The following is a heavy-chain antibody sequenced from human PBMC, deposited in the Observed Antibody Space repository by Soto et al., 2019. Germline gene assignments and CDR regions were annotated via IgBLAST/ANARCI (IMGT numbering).Heavy chain of an antibody. CDR2: IYHSGST. J-gene: IGHJ6*02. D-gene: IGHD1-26*01. Sequence: PSETLSLTCAVSGGSISSSNWWSWVRQPPGKGLEWIGEIYHSGSTNYNPSLKSRVTISVDKSKNQFSLKLSSVTAADTAVYYCARDTALIVGATKYYGMDVWGQGTTVTVSS. CDR3: ARDTALIVGATKYYGMDV. CDR1: GGSISSSNW. V-gene: IGHV4-4*02.